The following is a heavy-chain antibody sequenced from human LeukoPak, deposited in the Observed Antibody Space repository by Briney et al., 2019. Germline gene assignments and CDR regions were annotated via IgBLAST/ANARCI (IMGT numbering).Heavy chain of an antibody. D-gene: IGHD3-9*01. Sequence: PGGSLRLSCAASGFTFSSYAMSWVRQAPGKGLEWVSATSGSGGSTYYADSVKGRFTISRDNSKNTLYLQMNSLRVEDTAVYYCAKDRYDIHPIYDYWGQGTLVTVSS. CDR2: TSGSGGST. CDR1: GFTFSSYA. CDR3: AKDRYDIHPIYDY. J-gene: IGHJ4*02. V-gene: IGHV3-23*01.